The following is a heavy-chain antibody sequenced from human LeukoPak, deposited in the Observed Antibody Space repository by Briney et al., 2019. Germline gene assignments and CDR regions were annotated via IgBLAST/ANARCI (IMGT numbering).Heavy chain of an antibody. Sequence: GASVKVSCKASGYTFTGYYMHWVRQAPGQALEWMVGSNPNIGGTNYAQKFQCSVTMTRDTSISTAYMELSRLRSDDTAVYYCARDSQLLSFGEENHFMDVWGKGTTVTISS. CDR2: SNPNIGGT. CDR1: GYTFTGYY. V-gene: IGHV1-2*02. J-gene: IGHJ6*03. D-gene: IGHD3-10*01. CDR3: ARDSQLLSFGEENHFMDV.